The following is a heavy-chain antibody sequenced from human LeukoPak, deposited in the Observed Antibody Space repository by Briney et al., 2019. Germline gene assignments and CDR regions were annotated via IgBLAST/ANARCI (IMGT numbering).Heavy chain of an antibody. V-gene: IGHV3-49*03. Sequence: PGRSLRLSCTASGFTAGDYAMSWFRPAPGKGLEWVGFIRSKADGGTTEYAASVKGRFTISRDDSKSTAYLQMNSLKTEDTAVYYCTRDGYNQFDYWGQGTLVTVSS. CDR2: IRSKADGGTT. D-gene: IGHD5-24*01. J-gene: IGHJ4*02. CDR1: GFTAGDYA. CDR3: TRDGYNQFDY.